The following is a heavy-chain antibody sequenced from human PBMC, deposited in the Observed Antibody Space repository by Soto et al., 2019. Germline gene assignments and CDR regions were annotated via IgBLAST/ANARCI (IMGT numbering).Heavy chain of an antibody. CDR1: GYTFRSYD. CDR3: ARAYGAGSFDF. Sequence: QVQLVQSGAEVKKPGASVKVSCTGSGYTFRSYDIHWVRQATGHGLEWMGWVNPNTGNTGYAQKFQGRVTMTRDMSKSSAYMEVNSLTSEDTAIYYCARAYGAGSFDFWGQGTLVSVSS. J-gene: IGHJ5*01. V-gene: IGHV1-8*01. CDR2: VNPNTGNT. D-gene: IGHD3-10*01.